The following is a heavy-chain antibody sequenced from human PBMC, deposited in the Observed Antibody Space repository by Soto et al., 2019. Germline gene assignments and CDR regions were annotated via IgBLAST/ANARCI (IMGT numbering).Heavy chain of an antibody. V-gene: IGHV3-33*01. D-gene: IGHD2-15*01. CDR1: GFSFSVYG. CDR3: AAWAEGAAEVH. Sequence: GGSLRLSCETSGFSFSVYGMHWVRQAPGKGLEWVAVIWYDASKQFYAASVEGRFTISRDNSKAILYLQMNSLRAEDTAVYYCAAWAEGAAEVHWGQGTLVTVSS. J-gene: IGHJ4*02. CDR2: IWYDASKQ.